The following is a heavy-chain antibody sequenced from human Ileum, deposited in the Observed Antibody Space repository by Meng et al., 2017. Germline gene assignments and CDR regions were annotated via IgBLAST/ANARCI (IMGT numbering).Heavy chain of an antibody. V-gene: IGHV3-49*03. CDR2: IRKKDYGATT. J-gene: IGHJ3*02. CDR1: GFTFSDST. CDR3: TREASFYDYGWGSYRTDAFDI. Sequence: GGSLRLSCKGSGFTFSDSTMSWFRQAPGKGLEWVGFIRKKDYGATTNYAASVKGRFSISRDDSTSIAYLQMSSLKTEDTAVYYCTREASFYDYGWGSYRTDAFDIWGQGTMVTVSS. D-gene: IGHD3-16*02.